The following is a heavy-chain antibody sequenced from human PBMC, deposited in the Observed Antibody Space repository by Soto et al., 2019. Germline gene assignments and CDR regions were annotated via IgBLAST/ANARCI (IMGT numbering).Heavy chain of an antibody. CDR1: GGSIRSGGYY. V-gene: IGHV4-31*03. J-gene: IGHJ4*02. CDR3: ARVRRIQGTDY. CDR2: IYYSGST. Sequence: PSETLSLTCTVSGGSIRSGGYYWSWIRQHPGKGLEWIGYIYYSGSTYYNPSLKSRVTISVDTSKNQFSLKLSSVTAADTAVYYCARVRRIQGTDYWGQGTLVTVSS. D-gene: IGHD2-21*01.